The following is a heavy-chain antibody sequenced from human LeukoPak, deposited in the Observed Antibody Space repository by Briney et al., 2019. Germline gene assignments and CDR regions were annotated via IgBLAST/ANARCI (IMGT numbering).Heavy chain of an antibody. CDR2: INGDGSST. Sequence: GGSLRLSCAASGFTFNRYWMQWVRHVPGKGLLWVSRINGDGSSTADADSVKGRFTISRDNAKNTLYLQMNSLRVEDTAIYYCARGTTYYNGLGSYYHGVWGQGTLVTVSS. CDR1: GFTFNRYW. J-gene: IGHJ4*02. V-gene: IGHV3-74*01. CDR3: ARGTTYYNGLGSYYHGV. D-gene: IGHD3-10*01.